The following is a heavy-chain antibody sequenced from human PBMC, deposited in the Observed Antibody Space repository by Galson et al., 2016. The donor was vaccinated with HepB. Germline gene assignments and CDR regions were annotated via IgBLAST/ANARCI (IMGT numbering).Heavy chain of an antibody. Sequence: SLRLSCAASGFPLRSYAMHWVRQAPGKGLEWLAIISYDGSYKHYADSVKGRFTISRDNSNNKLYLQMNSLRGEDTAVYHCAKDLKANFYYYLDVWGKGTTVAVSS. V-gene: IGHV3-30*18. CDR1: GFPLRSYA. CDR2: ISYDGSYK. CDR3: AKDLKANFYYYLDV. D-gene: IGHD5-12*01. J-gene: IGHJ6*03.